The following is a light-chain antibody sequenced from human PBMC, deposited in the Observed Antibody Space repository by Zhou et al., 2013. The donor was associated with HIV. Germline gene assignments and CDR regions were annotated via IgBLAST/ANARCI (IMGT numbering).Light chain of an antibody. Sequence: DIQMTQSPSTLPASIGDRVIITCRANETIKNWLAWYQQKPGKAPKLLIYKTSNLETGVPVRFSGSGSGTDFTLTISSLQPDDFATYYCQQCSTFSRTFGQGTKVEIK. J-gene: IGKJ2*01. CDR2: KTS. V-gene: IGKV1-5*03. CDR3: QQCSTFSRT. CDR1: ETIKNW.